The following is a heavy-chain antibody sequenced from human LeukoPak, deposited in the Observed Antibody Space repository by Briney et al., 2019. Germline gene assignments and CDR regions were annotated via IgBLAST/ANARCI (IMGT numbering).Heavy chain of an antibody. CDR2: IYYSGST. CDR3: ASRNDILTGYVFDF. V-gene: IGHV4-39*01. J-gene: IGHJ4*02. CDR1: GGSISSSSYY. Sequence: TTSETLSLTCTVSGGSISSSSYYWGWIRQPPGKGLEWIGSIYYSGSTYYNPSLKSRVTISVDTSKNQFSLKLTSVTAADTAVYYCASRNDILTGYVFDFWGQGTLVTVSS. D-gene: IGHD3-9*01.